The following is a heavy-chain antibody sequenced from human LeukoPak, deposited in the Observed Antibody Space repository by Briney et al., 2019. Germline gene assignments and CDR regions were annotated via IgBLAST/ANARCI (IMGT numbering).Heavy chain of an antibody. V-gene: IGHV3-23*01. CDR3: ARDQVPGQY. CDR1: GFTFSSFV. Sequence: GGSLRLSCAASGFTFSSFVMSWVRQAPGKGLEWVSAISGSGGSTFYADSVKGRFTVSRDNSKNTLYLQMNILRAEDTAVYYCARDQVPGQYWGQGTLVTVSS. CDR2: ISGSGGST. J-gene: IGHJ4*02.